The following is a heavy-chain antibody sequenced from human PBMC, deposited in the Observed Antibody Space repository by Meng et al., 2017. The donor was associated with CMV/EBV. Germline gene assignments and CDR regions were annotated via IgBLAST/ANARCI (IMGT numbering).Heavy chain of an antibody. V-gene: IGHV4-34*01. CDR1: GGSFSGYY. J-gene: IGHJ5*02. Sequence: QVQLRRSGAGLLKPSETLSLPCAVYGGSFSGYYWSWIRQPPGKGLEWIGEINHSGSTNYNPSLKSRVTISVDTSKNQFSLKLSSVTAADTAVYYCARGGNWFDPWGQGTLVTVSS. CDR3: ARGGNWFDP. CDR2: INHSGST.